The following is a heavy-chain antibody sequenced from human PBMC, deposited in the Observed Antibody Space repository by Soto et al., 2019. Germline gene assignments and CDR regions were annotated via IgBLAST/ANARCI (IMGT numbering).Heavy chain of an antibody. J-gene: IGHJ4*02. V-gene: IGHV4-30-4*01. Sequence: KTSETLSLTCIVSGASVRSGDYYWICIRQAPGKGLEWIGYIYNSGGSYYNPSLKGRLTISIDTSKNQFSLKLNSVTAADTAIYYCVGTGTTDDYWGRGTLVTVSS. CDR1: GASVRSGDYY. CDR3: VGTGTTDDY. CDR2: IYNSGGS. D-gene: IGHD4-17*01.